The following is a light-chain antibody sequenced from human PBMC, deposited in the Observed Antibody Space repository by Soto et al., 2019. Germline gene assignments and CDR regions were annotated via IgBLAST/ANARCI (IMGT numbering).Light chain of an antibody. CDR3: QQYGSSPWT. J-gene: IGKJ1*01. V-gene: IGKV3-20*01. CDR1: QSVSSSY. Sequence: EIVLTQSPGTLSLPPGERATLSCRASQSVSSSYLVWHQQKPGQAPRLLIYAASRRATGIPDRFSGSGSGTDVTLTISRLEPEDCAVYYCQQYGSSPWTFGQGTKVEIK. CDR2: AAS.